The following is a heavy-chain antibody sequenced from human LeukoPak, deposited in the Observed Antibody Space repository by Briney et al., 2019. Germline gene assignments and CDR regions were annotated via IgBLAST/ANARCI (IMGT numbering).Heavy chain of an antibody. CDR3: ARGYCSGGRCYSSDY. V-gene: IGHV3-21*01. CDR1: GFTFSSYS. J-gene: IGHJ4*02. Sequence: GGSLRLSCAASGFTFSSYSMNWVRQAPGKGLEWVSSISSSGTYIYYADSVKGRFTISRDNVKNSLYLQMNSLSVEDTAVYYCARGYCSGGRCYSSDYWGQGTLVTVSS. D-gene: IGHD2-15*01. CDR2: ISSSGTYI.